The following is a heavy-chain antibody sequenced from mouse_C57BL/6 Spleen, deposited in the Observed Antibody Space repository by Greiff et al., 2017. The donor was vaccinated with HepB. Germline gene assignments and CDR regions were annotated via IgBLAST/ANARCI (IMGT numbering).Heavy chain of an antibody. CDR1: GYTFTSYW. CDR2: IDPSDSYT. J-gene: IGHJ1*03. CDR3: LYYGNSPWSFDV. Sequence: QVQLQQPGAELVKPGASVKLSCKASGYTFTSYWMQWVKQRPGQGLEWIGEIDPSDSYTNYNQKFKGKSTLTVDTSSSTAYMQLIRRTSEDSAVYYCLYYGNSPWSFDVWGTGTTVTVSS. V-gene: IGHV1-50*01. D-gene: IGHD2-1*01.